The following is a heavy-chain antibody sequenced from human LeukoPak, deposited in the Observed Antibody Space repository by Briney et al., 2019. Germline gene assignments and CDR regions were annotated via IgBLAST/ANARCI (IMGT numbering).Heavy chain of an antibody. CDR1: GFTFSSYS. V-gene: IGHV3-21*01. J-gene: IGHJ4*02. Sequence: SGGSLRLSCAASGFTFSSYSMNWVRQAPGKGLEWVSSISSSSSYIYYADSVKGRFTISRDNAKNSLYLQMNSLRAEDTAVYYCARDSGIAAAGKVDYWGQGTLVTVSS. D-gene: IGHD6-13*01. CDR3: ARDSGIAAAGKVDY. CDR2: ISSSSSYI.